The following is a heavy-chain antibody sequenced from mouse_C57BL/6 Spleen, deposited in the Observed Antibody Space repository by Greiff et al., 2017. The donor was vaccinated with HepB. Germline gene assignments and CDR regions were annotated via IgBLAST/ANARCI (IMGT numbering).Heavy chain of an antibody. CDR1: GYTFTSYT. V-gene: IGHV1-4*01. D-gene: IGHD1-1*01. CDR3: ATQAYYYGSSYPFAY. CDR2: INPSSGYT. J-gene: IGHJ3*01. Sequence: VQLQESGAELARPGASVKMSCKASGYTFTSYTMHWVKQRPGQGLEWIGYINPSSGYTKYNQKFKDKATLTADKSSSTAYMQLSSLTSEDSAVYYCATQAYYYGSSYPFAYWGQGTLVTVSA.